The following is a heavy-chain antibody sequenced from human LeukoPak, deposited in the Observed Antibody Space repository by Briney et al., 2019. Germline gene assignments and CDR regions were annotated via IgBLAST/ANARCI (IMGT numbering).Heavy chain of an antibody. J-gene: IGHJ5*02. D-gene: IGHD6-6*01. V-gene: IGHV3-7*01. CDR1: GFTFSSYW. CDR2: IKQDGSEK. Sequence: GGSLRLSCAASGFTFSSYWMSWVRQAPGKGLEWVANIKQDGSEKYYVDSVKGRFTISRDNAKNSLYLQMNSLRAEDTAVYYCAGQGSRGWFDPWGQGTLVTVSS. CDR3: AGQGSRGWFDP.